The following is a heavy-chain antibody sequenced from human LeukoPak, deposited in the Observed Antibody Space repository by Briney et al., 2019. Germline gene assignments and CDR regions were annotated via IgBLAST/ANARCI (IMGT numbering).Heavy chain of an antibody. CDR2: INPNSGGT. CDR3: ARGNAQYYDFWSGLAFDY. V-gene: IGHV1-2*06. CDR1: GYTFTGYY. J-gene: IGHJ4*02. Sequence: ASVKVSCKASGYTFTGYYMHWVRQAPGQGLEWMGRINPNSGGTNYAQKFQGRVTMTRDTSISTAYMGLSRLRSDDTAVHYCARGNAQYYDFWSGLAFDYWGQGTLVTVSS. D-gene: IGHD3-3*01.